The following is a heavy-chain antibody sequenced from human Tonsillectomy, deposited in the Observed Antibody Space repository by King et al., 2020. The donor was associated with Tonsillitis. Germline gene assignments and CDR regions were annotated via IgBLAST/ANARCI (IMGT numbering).Heavy chain of an antibody. D-gene: IGHD1-1*01. V-gene: IGHV3-64D*06. CDR3: TTTGDF. CDR1: GFTFSDYA. J-gene: IGHJ4*02. CDR2: ISDNGGTK. Sequence: VQLVESGGGLVQPGGSLRLSCSASGFTFSDYAMHWVRQATGKGLEYVSGISDNGGTKYCADSVKGRCAISRENSKNTLYLQMSSLRAEDTALYYCTTTGDFWGQGILVTVSS.